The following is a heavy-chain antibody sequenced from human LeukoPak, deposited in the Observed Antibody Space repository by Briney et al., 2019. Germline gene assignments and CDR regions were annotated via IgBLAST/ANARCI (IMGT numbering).Heavy chain of an antibody. CDR3: ARPSYGASDY. J-gene: IGHJ4*02. Sequence: GESLKISCKTSGYSFDNHWIGWVRQMPGKGLEWMGLISPPDSRTRYSPSFQGQVIISVDKSITTAYLQWSSLQASDTAMYFCARPSYGASDYWGRGTLVTVSS. CDR1: GYSFDNHW. CDR2: ISPPDSRT. D-gene: IGHD4-17*01. V-gene: IGHV5-51*01.